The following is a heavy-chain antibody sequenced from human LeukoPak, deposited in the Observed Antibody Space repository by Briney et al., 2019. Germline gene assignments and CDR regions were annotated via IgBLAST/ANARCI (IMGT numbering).Heavy chain of an antibody. V-gene: IGHV4-59*08. CDR1: SGSIRNYY. CDR3: ARHLYCQNDNCYPKIEADAFDT. J-gene: IGHJ3*02. D-gene: IGHD2-15*01. Sequence: SETLSLTCTVSSGSIRNYYWSWIRQPPGKGLEWIGYIYYSGQTDYDPSLKSRVTISRDTSKNQFSLKLTSETAADTAVYYCARHLYCQNDNCYPKIEADAFDTWGQGTMVTVSS. CDR2: IYYSGQT.